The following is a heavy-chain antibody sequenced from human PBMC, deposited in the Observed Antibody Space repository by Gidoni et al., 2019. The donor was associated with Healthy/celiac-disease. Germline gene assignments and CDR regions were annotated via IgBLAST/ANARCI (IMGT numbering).Heavy chain of an antibody. CDR2: ISSSSSTI. Sequence: EVQLVESGGGLVQPGGSLRLSCAASGFTFSSYSMNWVRQAPGKGLEWVSYISSSSSTIYYADSGKGRFTISRDNAKNSLYLQMNSLRAEDTAVYYCARGQLELPTSFDYWGQGTLVTVSS. CDR3: ARGQLELPTSFDY. J-gene: IGHJ4*02. V-gene: IGHV3-48*01. CDR1: GFTFSSYS. D-gene: IGHD1-7*01.